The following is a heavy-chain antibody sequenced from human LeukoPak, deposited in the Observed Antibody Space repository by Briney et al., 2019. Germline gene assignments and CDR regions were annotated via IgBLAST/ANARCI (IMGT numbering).Heavy chain of an antibody. V-gene: IGHV3-7*01. Sequence: GGSLRLSCAASGFTFRTYWMTWVRQAPGKGLEWVANIKDDGRQKYYVDSVRGLFTISRDNAKNSLYLQMSNLRAEDTAVYYCARDGGGGFDSWGQGTLVTVSS. CDR2: IKDDGRQK. CDR1: GFTFRTYW. D-gene: IGHD3-16*01. J-gene: IGHJ4*02. CDR3: ARDGGGGFDS.